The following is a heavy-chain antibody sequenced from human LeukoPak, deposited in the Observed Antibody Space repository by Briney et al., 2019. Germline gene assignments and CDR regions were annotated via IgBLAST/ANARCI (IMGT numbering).Heavy chain of an antibody. V-gene: IGHV1-46*01. J-gene: IGHJ6*03. CDR3: ARRAVDNSYYYYMDV. D-gene: IGHD6-19*01. CDR2: INPSGGTT. Sequence: ASVKVSCKASGYTFTNYYIHWVRQAPGQGLEWMGLINPSGGTTNCAQKFQGRVTMTRDMSTTTVYMHLSSLRSEDTAVYYCARRAVDNSYYYYMDVWGKGTTVTVSS. CDR1: GYTFTNYY.